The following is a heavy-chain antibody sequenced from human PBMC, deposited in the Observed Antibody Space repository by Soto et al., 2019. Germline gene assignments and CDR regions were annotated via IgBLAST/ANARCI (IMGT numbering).Heavy chain of an antibody. J-gene: IGHJ6*04. CDR1: GGTFSSYA. D-gene: IGHD3-3*02. CDR3: ARSFSQHYRYYYYYGTDV. Sequence: GASVKVSCKASGGTFSSYAISWVRQAPGQGLEWMGGIIPIFGTANYAQKFQGRVTITADESTSTAYMELSSLRSEDTAVYYCARSFSQHYRYYYYYGTDVWGEGTTVTVSS. CDR2: IIPIFGTA. V-gene: IGHV1-69*13.